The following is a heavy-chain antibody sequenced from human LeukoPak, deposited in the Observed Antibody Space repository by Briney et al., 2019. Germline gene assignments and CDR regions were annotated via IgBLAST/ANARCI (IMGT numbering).Heavy chain of an antibody. V-gene: IGHV3-30*18. CDR2: ISYDGSNK. D-gene: IGHD3-22*01. J-gene: IGHJ4*02. CDR3: AKDTYYYDSSGPLGY. Sequence: GGPLRLPCAASGFTFSSYGMHWVRQAPGKGLEWVAVISYDGSNKYYADSVKGRFTISRDNSKNTLYLQMNSLRAEDTAVYYCAKDTYYYDSSGPLGYWGQGTLVTVSS. CDR1: GFTFSSYG.